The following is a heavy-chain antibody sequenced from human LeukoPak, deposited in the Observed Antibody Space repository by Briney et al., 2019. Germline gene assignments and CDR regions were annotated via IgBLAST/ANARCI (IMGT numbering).Heavy chain of an antibody. J-gene: IGHJ6*03. Sequence: SETLSLTCSVSGGSISSYYWSWIRQPPGKGLEWIGYIYYSGSTNYNPSLKSRVTISVDTSKNQFSLRLSSVTAADTAVYYCAREDYYYYYMDVWGKGTTVAVSS. V-gene: IGHV4-59*01. CDR1: GGSISSYY. CDR3: AREDYYYYYMDV. CDR2: IYYSGST.